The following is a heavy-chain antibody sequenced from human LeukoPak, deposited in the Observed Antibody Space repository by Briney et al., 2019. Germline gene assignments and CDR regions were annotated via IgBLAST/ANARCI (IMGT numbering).Heavy chain of an antibody. V-gene: IGHV3-66*01. CDR3: AREASYAFVY. Sequence: GGSLRLSCAASGFPVSSNYMSWVRQAPGKGLEWVSVIYSGGSTYYADSVKGRFTISRDNSKNTLYLQMNSLRAEDTAVYYCAREASYAFVYWGQGTLVTVPS. D-gene: IGHD3-16*01. J-gene: IGHJ4*02. CDR2: IYSGGST. CDR1: GFPVSSNY.